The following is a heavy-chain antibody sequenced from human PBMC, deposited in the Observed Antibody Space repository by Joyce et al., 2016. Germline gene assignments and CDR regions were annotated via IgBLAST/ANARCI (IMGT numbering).Heavy chain of an antibody. D-gene: IGHD2-2*01. CDR2: INPDSGHT. CDR1: GYPFSDTY. V-gene: IGHV1-2*06. J-gene: IGHJ3*01. CDR3: ARAPMPPYAFDV. Sequence: QVHLVQSGAEVKKPGASVKVSCKASGYPFSDTYIHWLRQAPGQGLQWMGRINPDSGHTIYVEKFQGRVTLTRDAAISTVYMEFSRLRSDDTAVYFCARAPMPPYAFDVWGQGTLVTVSA.